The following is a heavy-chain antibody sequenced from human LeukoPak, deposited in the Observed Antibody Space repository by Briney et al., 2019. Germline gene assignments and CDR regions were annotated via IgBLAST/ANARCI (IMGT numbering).Heavy chain of an antibody. V-gene: IGHV3-74*01. CDR2: INSDGSST. Sequence: GGSLRLSCAASGFTFSHHWMHWVRQVPGKGLVWVSRINSDGSSTTYADSVKGRFTISRDNARNTLYLQMNSLRAENTAVHYCARATSYSNYGMDVWGQGTTVTVSS. CDR3: ARATSYSNYGMDV. CDR1: GFTFSHHW. J-gene: IGHJ6*02. D-gene: IGHD6-13*01.